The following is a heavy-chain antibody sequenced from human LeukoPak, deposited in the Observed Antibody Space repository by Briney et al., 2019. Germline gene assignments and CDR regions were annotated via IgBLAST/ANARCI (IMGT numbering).Heavy chain of an antibody. D-gene: IGHD2-15*01. CDR1: GGSFSGYY. CDR3: ATGGGGQYCSGGSCYSDY. CDR2: IYHSGST. J-gene: IGHJ4*02. Sequence: SSETLSLTCAVYGGSFSGYYWSWIRQPPGRGLEWIGSIYHSGSTYYNPSLKSRVTISVDTSKNQFSLKLSSVTAADTAVYYCATGGGGQYCSGGSCYSDYWGQGTLVTVSS. V-gene: IGHV4-34*01.